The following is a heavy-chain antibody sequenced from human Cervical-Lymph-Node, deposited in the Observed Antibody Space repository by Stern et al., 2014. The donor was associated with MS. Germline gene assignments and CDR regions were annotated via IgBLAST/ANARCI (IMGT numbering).Heavy chain of an antibody. V-gene: IGHV3-21*01. J-gene: IGHJ6*02. CDR1: GFTFRSYS. Sequence: EVQLVESGGGLVKPGGSLRLSCAASGFTFRSYSMNWVRQAPGKGLEWVSSISSSSSYIYYADSVKGRFTISRDNAKNSLYLQMNSLRAEDTAVYYCARDLPYYYGMDVWGQGTTVTVSS. CDR2: ISSSSSYI. CDR3: ARDLPYYYGMDV.